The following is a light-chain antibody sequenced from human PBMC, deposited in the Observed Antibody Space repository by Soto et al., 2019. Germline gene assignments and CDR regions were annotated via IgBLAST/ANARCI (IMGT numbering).Light chain of an antibody. CDR1: QSISNL. Sequence: DIQMTQSPSTLSASVGDRVTITCRAGQSISNLLAWYQQKSGRAPKLLIYKATILQSGVPSRFSGSGSGTEFTLTISNLQPDDFATYYCQSYPPVSRTFGQGT. CDR3: QSYPPVSRT. CDR2: KAT. J-gene: IGKJ2*02. V-gene: IGKV1-5*03.